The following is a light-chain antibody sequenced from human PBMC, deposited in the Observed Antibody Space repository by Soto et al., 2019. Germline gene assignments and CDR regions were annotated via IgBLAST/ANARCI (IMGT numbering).Light chain of an antibody. J-gene: IGKJ4*01. CDR3: LQDYNSPLT. Sequence: AIQIAQAPTSLSGSVGDRVTITWLASQDIRNDLAWYQQKPGKAPQLLIYGASTLQTGVPSRFSGSGSATYFTLTISSLQPEDSAAYYCLQDYNSPLTFGRGTKVDIK. CDR1: QDIRND. V-gene: IGKV1-6*01. CDR2: GAS.